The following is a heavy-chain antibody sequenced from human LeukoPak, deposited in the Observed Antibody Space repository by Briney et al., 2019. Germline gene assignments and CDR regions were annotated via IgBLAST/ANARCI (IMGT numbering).Heavy chain of an antibody. Sequence: GVSLRLFCAAWGFTFSSYAMNWARHARGKARVWVSSNGGGGYTTYYTDSVRGRFTISRDNSKNSMYLQMSSLRDEDTAIYYCAEGESSYCRNWGQGTLVTVSS. CDR2: NGGGGYTT. CDR3: AEGESSYCRN. J-gene: IGHJ4*02. V-gene: IGHV3-23*01. CDR1: GFTFSSYA. D-gene: IGHD3-10*01.